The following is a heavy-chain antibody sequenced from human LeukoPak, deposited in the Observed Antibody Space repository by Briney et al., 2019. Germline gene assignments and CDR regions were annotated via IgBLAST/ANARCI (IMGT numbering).Heavy chain of an antibody. D-gene: IGHD3-10*01. CDR3: IREAWYGSGSYYEKVFDY. CDR2: IRSKAYGGTT. Sequence: PGRSLRLSCTASGFTFGDYAMSWVRQAPGKGLEWVGFIRSKAYGGTTEYAASAKGRFTISRDDSKSIAYLQMNSLKTEDTAVYYCIREAWYGSGSYYEKVFDYWGQGALVTVSS. CDR1: GFTFGDYA. J-gene: IGHJ4*02. V-gene: IGHV3-49*04.